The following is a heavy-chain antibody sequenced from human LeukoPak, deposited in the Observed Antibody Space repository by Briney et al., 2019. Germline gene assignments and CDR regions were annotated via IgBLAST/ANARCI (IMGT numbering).Heavy chain of an antibody. D-gene: IGHD1-26*01. V-gene: IGHV1-2*02. CDR1: GYTFTGYY. Sequence: ASVKVSCQASGYTFTGYYMHWVRQAPGQRLEWMGWTNPNSGDTNCAQNFQGRVSMTRDTSISTAYLDLSGLRSEDTALYYCARGLGWDSGTYLGAWGQGTLVTVSS. J-gene: IGHJ5*02. CDR2: TNPNSGDT. CDR3: ARGLGWDSGTYLGA.